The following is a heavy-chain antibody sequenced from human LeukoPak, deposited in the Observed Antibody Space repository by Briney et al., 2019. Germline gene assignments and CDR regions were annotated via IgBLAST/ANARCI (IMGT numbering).Heavy chain of an antibody. CDR1: GYTFTSYG. CDR3: ARPHSYGSTYFDC. CDR2: ISTYNTNT. D-gene: IGHD4-17*01. V-gene: IGHV1-18*01. Sequence: ASVKVSCKASGYTFTSYGLTWVRQAPGQGLEWMGWISTYNTNTYYAQGLQGRVSMTTDTSTSPVYMELRSLRSDDTAVYYCARPHSYGSTYFDCWGEGTLVTVPS. J-gene: IGHJ4*02.